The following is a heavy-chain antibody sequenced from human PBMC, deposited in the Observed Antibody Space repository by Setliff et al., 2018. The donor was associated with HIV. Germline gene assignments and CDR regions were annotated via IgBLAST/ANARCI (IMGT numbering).Heavy chain of an antibody. J-gene: IGHJ3*01. D-gene: IGHD4-17*01. CDR1: GFNFDLYG. CDR3: ARDLTTIVTRKVFDI. Sequence: AGGSLRLSCEASGFNFDLYGFHWVRQAPGKGLEWVAVVSYDGTYKNYADSVKGRFTISRDNSRSTVYVQMNSLRAEDTAVYFCARDLTTIVTRKVFDIWGQGTKVTVSS. V-gene: IGHV3-30*04. CDR2: VSYDGTYK.